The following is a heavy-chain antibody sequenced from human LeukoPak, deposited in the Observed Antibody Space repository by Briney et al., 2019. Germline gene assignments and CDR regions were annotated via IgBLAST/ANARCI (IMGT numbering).Heavy chain of an antibody. D-gene: IGHD6-13*01. CDR3: AKEAGYSSSWYYNY. V-gene: IGHV3-30-3*01. J-gene: IGHJ4*02. CDR1: GFTFSSYA. CDR2: ISYDGSNK. Sequence: GGSLRLSCAAPGFTFSSYAMHWVRQAPGKGLEWVAVISYDGSNKYYADSVKGRFTISRDNSKNTLYLQMNSLRAEDTAVYYCAKEAGYSSSWYYNYWGQGTLVTVSS.